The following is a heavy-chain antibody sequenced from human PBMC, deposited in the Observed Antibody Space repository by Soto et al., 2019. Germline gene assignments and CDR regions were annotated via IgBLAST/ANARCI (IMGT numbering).Heavy chain of an antibody. CDR2: IFSNDEK. V-gene: IGHV2-26*01. CDR3: ARISLNGAAAGTGRRNYYYYYMDV. J-gene: IGHJ6*03. Sequence: SGPTLVNPTETLTLTCTVSGFSLSNARMGVSWIRQPPGKALEWLAHIFSNDEKSYSTSLKSRLTISKDTSKSQVVLTMTNMDPVDTATYYCARISLNGAAAGTGRRNYYYYYMDVWGKGTTVTVSS. D-gene: IGHD6-13*01. CDR1: GFSLSNARMG.